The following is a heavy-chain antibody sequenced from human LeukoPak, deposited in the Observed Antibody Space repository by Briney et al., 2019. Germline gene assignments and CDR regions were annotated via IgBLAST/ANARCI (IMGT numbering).Heavy chain of an antibody. Sequence: GGSLRLSCAASGFTFDAYGLSWVRQAPGKGLEWVSGINWNDGSTDYADSVKGRFTISRDKAKNSLYLQMNSLRAEDTALYYCARGMFLEWLPQGDYFDYWGQGALVTVSS. D-gene: IGHD3-3*01. V-gene: IGHV3-20*04. J-gene: IGHJ4*02. CDR1: GFTFDAYG. CDR2: INWNDGST. CDR3: ARGMFLEWLPQGDYFDY.